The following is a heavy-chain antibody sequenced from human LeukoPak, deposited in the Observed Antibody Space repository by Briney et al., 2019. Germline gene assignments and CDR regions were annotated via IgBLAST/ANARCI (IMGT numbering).Heavy chain of an antibody. CDR2: IYYSGST. Sequence: SQTLSLTCTVSGGSISSGVYYWSWIRQHPGKGLEWIGYIYYSGSTYYNPSLKSRVTISVDTSKNQFSLKLSSVTAADTAVYYCAKFDWNDGYFDYWGQGTLVTVSS. D-gene: IGHD1-1*01. CDR3: AKFDWNDGYFDY. J-gene: IGHJ4*02. CDR1: GGSISSGVYY. V-gene: IGHV4-31*03.